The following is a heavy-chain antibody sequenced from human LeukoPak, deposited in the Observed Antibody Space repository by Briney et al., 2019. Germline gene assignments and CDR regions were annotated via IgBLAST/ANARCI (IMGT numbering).Heavy chain of an antibody. J-gene: IGHJ3*02. CDR1: GGSISSNTYY. D-gene: IGHD3-22*01. Sequence: SSETLSLTCTVSGGSISSNTYYWDWIRQPPGKGLECIGSIYYGGSTYYNPSLKSRVIISVDTSKNQFSLKLSSVTAADTAVYYCARAYYYASSAFDIWGQGTMVTVCS. CDR3: ARAYYYASSAFDI. CDR2: IYYGGST. V-gene: IGHV4-39*01.